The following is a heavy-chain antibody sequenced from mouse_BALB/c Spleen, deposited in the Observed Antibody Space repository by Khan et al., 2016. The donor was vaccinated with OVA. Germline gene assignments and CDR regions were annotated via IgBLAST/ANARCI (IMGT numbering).Heavy chain of an antibody. D-gene: IGHD2-4*01. CDR1: GFSLTTYG. J-gene: IGHJ3*01. CDR2: IWSGGTT. CDR3: ARNYEYDEGIAY. V-gene: IGHV2-2*02. Sequence: VQLQESGPGLVQPSQSLSITCTVSGFSLTTYGVHWVRQSPGKGLEWLGVIWSGGTTDYSAAFISRLSITKDNSKSQVFFKMNSLQANDTAIYYCARNYEYDEGIAYWGQGTLVTVSA.